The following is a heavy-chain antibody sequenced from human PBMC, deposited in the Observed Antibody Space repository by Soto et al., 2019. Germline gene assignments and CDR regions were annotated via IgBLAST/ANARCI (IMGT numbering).Heavy chain of an antibody. Sequence: PGGSLRLSCAASGFTFSNAWMSWVRQAPGKGLEWVGRIKSKTDGGTTDYAAPVKGRFTISRDDSKNTLYLQMNSLKTEDTAVYYCTTDRHVYYDFWSGYPDGMDVWGQGTAVTVSS. D-gene: IGHD3-3*01. CDR3: TTDRHVYYDFWSGYPDGMDV. CDR2: IKSKTDGGTT. CDR1: GFTFSNAW. V-gene: IGHV3-15*01. J-gene: IGHJ6*02.